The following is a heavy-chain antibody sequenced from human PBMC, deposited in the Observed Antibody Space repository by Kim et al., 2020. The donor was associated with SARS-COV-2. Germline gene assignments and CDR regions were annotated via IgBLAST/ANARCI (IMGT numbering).Heavy chain of an antibody. CDR1: GGSISSYY. Sequence: SETLSLTCTVSGGSISSYYWSWIRQPPGKGLEWIGYIYYSGSTNYNPSLKSRVTISVDTSKNQFSLKLSSVTAADTAVYYCARNPVYDYVWGSYRYTGAFDIWGQGTMVTVSS. CDR2: IYYSGST. J-gene: IGHJ3*02. D-gene: IGHD3-16*02. CDR3: ARNPVYDYVWGSYRYTGAFDI. V-gene: IGHV4-59*01.